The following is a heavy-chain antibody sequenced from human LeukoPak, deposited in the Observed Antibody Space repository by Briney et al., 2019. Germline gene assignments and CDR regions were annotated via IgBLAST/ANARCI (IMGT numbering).Heavy chain of an antibody. CDR2: LVVGSGNT. CDR3: AADGCGGDCTLAY. D-gene: IGHD2-21*02. Sequence: SVRVSCKASRITFVRSAIQWVRQARGQPPEWIGWLVVGSGNTNYAQKFQDRVTITRDMSTSTAYMELSRLTSEDTAVYYCAADGCGGDCTLAYWGQGTLVSVSS. J-gene: IGHJ4*02. CDR1: RITFVRSA. V-gene: IGHV1-58*02.